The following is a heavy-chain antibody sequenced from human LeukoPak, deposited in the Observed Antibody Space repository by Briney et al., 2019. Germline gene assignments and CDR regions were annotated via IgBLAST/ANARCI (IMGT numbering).Heavy chain of an antibody. Sequence: SETLSLTCTVSGGSISSYSWNWIRQSPGKGLEWIGRVYHSGSINYNPSLKSRVTISVDTSNNQFSLTLSSVTAADTAVYCCVSSYGGYVLDYWGQGTLVIVSS. D-gene: IGHD5-12*01. CDR3: VSSYGGYVLDY. J-gene: IGHJ4*02. CDR2: VYHSGSI. CDR1: GGSISSYS. V-gene: IGHV4-59*01.